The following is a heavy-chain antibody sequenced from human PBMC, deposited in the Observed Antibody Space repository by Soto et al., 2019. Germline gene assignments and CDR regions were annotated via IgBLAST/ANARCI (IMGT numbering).Heavy chain of an antibody. J-gene: IGHJ4*02. V-gene: IGHV1-18*04. Sequence: QIQLVQSGGEVKKHGASVKVSFKASGYTFRSYGIGGVRQAPGQGLEWVRWISAYNGATHYAPKFQDRSPLTTETSPHTAYMDFRGLRLDDTAVYSCARDWSRYYENIGLIWFYWGQGSLVTVSS. D-gene: IGHD3-22*01. CDR1: GYTFRSYG. CDR2: ISAYNGAT. CDR3: ARDWSRYYENIGLIWFY.